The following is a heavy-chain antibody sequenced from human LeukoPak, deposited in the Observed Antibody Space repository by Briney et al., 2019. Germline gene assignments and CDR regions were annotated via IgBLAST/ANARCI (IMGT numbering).Heavy chain of an antibody. J-gene: IGHJ4*02. D-gene: IGHD3-16*01. Sequence: SETLSLTCTVSGGSISSYCWSWIRQPPGKGLEWIGYIYTSGSTNYNPSLKSRVTISVDTSKNQFSLKLSSVTAADTAVYYCARHDYSAASNFDYWGQGTLVTVSS. CDR1: GGSISSYC. V-gene: IGHV4-4*09. CDR2: IYTSGST. CDR3: ARHDYSAASNFDY.